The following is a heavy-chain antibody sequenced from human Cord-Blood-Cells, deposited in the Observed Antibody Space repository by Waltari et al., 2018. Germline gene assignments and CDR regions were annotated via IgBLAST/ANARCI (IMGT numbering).Heavy chain of an antibody. CDR2: INHSGST. CDR3: ARRHYTVVTPFDY. V-gene: IGHV4-34*01. D-gene: IGHD2-21*02. CDR1: GESFSGYY. J-gene: IGHJ4*02. Sequence: QVQLQQWGAGLLKPSETLSLTCAVYGESFSGYYWSWSRQPPGKGLEWIGEINHSGSTNYNPSLKSRVTISVDTSKNQFSLKLSSVTAADTAVYYCARRHYTVVTPFDYWGQGTLVTVSS.